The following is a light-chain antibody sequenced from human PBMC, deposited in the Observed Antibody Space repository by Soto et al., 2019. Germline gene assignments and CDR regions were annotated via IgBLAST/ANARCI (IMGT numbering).Light chain of an antibody. CDR3: HQYNGSPPT. Sequence: ILMTQSPFTLSVSPGERATLSCRASQNISRSLAWYQQKPGKGPSLLIYGTSTRAGGVPARFSGGGSGTEFTLTITSLQSEDFALYYCHQYNGSPPTFGQGTKVDIK. CDR1: QNISRS. V-gene: IGKV3-15*01. J-gene: IGKJ1*01. CDR2: GTS.